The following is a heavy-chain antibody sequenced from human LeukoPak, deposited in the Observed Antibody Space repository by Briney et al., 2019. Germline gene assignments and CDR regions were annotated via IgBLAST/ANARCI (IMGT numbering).Heavy chain of an antibody. V-gene: IGHV1-2*02. CDR2: MNPNSGGT. D-gene: IGHD6-19*01. J-gene: IGHJ3*02. CDR3: AKGIAVVGDAFDI. Sequence: ASVKVSCKASGYTFTGSYMHWVRQAPGQGLEWMAWMNPNSGGTNYARKFQGRVTMTRDTSISTVYMELSRLRSDDTAVYYCAKGIAVVGDAFDIWGQGTTVTVSS. CDR1: GYTFTGSY.